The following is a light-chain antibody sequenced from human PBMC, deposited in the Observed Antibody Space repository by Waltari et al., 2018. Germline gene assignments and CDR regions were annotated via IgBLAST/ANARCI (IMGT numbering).Light chain of an antibody. J-gene: IGLJ3*02. CDR1: SSDVGGYNL. CDR3: TSYITTRGDWV. V-gene: IGLV2-14*01. CDR2: EVS. Sequence: QSALTQPASVSGSPGPSITISCPGTSSDVGGYNLVSWHQQHPGKAPKLIIYEVSNRPSGVSNRFSGSKSGNTASLTISGLQAEDEADYYCTSYITTRGDWVFGGGTKLTVL.